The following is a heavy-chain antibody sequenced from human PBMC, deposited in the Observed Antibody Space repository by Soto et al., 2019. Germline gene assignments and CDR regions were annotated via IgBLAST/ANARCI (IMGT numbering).Heavy chain of an antibody. Sequence: QITLKESGPTLVKPTQTLTLTCTFSGLSLSTSGVGVGWIRQPPGKALEWLALIYWDDDKRYSPSLKSRLTITKDTSKNQVVITLTYMDRVDTATYYCAHRRRYSSSWYAGFDYWGQGTLVTVSS. D-gene: IGHD6-13*01. CDR1: GLSLSTSGVG. V-gene: IGHV2-5*02. CDR2: IYWDDDK. CDR3: AHRRRYSSSWYAGFDY. J-gene: IGHJ4*02.